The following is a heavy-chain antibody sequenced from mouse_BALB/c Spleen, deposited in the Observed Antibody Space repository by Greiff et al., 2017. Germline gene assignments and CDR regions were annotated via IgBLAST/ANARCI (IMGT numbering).Heavy chain of an antibody. CDR3: ARLDDYDGGVPY. Sequence: EVQLQESGPGLVKPSQSLSLTCTVTGYSITSDYAWNWIRQFPGNKLEWMGYISYSGSTSYNPSLKSRISITRDTSKNQFFLQLNSVTTEDTATYYCARLDDYDGGVPYWGQGTLVTVSA. CDR2: ISYSGST. D-gene: IGHD2-4*01. J-gene: IGHJ3*01. V-gene: IGHV3-2*02. CDR1: GYSITSDYA.